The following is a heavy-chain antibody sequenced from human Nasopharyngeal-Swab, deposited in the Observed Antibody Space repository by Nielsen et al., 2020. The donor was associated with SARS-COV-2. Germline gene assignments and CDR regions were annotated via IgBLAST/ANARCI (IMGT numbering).Heavy chain of an antibody. CDR2: IKQDGSEK. V-gene: IGHV3-7*01. CDR3: ARNEAGSGSYWGFDY. J-gene: IGHJ4*02. Sequence: GESLKISCAASTFTFSSYWMSWVRQAPGKGLEWVANIKQDGSEKYYVDSVKGRFTISRDNAKNSLYLQMNSLRAEDTAVYYCARNEAGSGSYWGFDYWGQGTLVTVSS. D-gene: IGHD3-10*01. CDR1: TFTFSSYW.